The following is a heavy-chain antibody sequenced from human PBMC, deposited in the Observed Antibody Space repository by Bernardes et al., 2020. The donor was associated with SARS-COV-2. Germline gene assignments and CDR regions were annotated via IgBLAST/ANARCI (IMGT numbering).Heavy chain of an antibody. V-gene: IGHV1-18*01. CDR2: ISAYNGNT. CDR3: ARVFYFENSGYYDY. J-gene: IGHJ4*02. D-gene: IGHD3-22*01. Sequence: ASVKVSCKASGYSSSMFGISWVRKAPGQGLEWMGWISAYNGNTEYAQKFQGRVTMTTDAATSTVYMDLRSLRSDDTAIYYCARVFYFENSGYYDYWGQGTPVTISS. CDR1: GYSSSMFG.